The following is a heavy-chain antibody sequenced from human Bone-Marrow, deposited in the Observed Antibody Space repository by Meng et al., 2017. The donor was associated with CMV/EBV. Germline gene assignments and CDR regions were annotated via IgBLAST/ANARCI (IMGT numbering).Heavy chain of an antibody. V-gene: IGHV1-3*01. CDR2: INAGNGNT. D-gene: IGHD6-19*01. CDR1: GYTFTSYA. CDR3: ASGYSSGWYALDY. J-gene: IGHJ4*02. Sequence: CKASGYTFTSYAMHWVRQAPGQRLEWMGWINAGNGNTKYSQKFQGRVTITRDTSASTAYMELSSLRSEDTAVYYCASGYSSGWYALDYWGQGTLVTVSS.